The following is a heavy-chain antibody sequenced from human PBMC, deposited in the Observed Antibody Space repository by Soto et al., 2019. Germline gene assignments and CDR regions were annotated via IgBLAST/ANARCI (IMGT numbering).Heavy chain of an antibody. CDR3: AKDMGIAAAEMQFDY. Sequence: PGGSLRLSCAASGFTFDDYAMRWVRQAPGKGLEWVSGISWNSGSIGYADSVKGRFTISRDNAKNSLYLQMNSLRAEDTALYYCAKDMGIAAAEMQFDYWGQGTLVTVSS. D-gene: IGHD6-13*01. J-gene: IGHJ4*02. CDR2: ISWNSGSI. CDR1: GFTFDDYA. V-gene: IGHV3-9*01.